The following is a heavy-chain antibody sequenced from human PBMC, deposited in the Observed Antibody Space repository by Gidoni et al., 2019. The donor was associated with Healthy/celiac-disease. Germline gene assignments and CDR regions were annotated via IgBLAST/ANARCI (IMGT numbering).Heavy chain of an antibody. CDR3: AKSLGGSSWFGGY. CDR1: GFTCSSYA. Sequence: EVQLLESGGGLVQPGGSLRLSCAASGFTCSSYAMSWVRQAPGKGLEWVSAISGSGGSTYYADSVKGRFTISRDNSKNTLYLQMNSLRAEDTAVYYCAKSLGGSSWFGGYWGQGTLVTVSS. J-gene: IGHJ4*02. D-gene: IGHD6-13*01. V-gene: IGHV3-23*01. CDR2: ISGSGGST.